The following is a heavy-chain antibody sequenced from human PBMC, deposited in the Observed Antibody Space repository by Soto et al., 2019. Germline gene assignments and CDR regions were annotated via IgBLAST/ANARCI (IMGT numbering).Heavy chain of an antibody. CDR3: ARQVAYCGGDCLPESINY. J-gene: IGHJ4*02. CDR2: INPNSRGT. Sequence: ASVKVSCEASGYTFTAYYIHWVRQAPGQGLEWMGWINPNSRGTSYAQNFQGRITMTSDTSIATAYMELTRLTSDDPAVYYCARQVAYCGGDCLPESINYWGQGALVTVSS. V-gene: IGHV1-2*02. CDR1: GYTFTAYY. D-gene: IGHD2-21*02.